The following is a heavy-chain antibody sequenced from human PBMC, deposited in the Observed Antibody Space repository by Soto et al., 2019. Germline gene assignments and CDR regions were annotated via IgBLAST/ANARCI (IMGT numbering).Heavy chain of an antibody. CDR3: ARDSGSYSLDP. J-gene: IGHJ5*02. Sequence: GGSLRLSCAASGFTFSSYWMHWVRQAPGMGLVWVSRINSDGSSTSYADSVKGRFTISRDNAKNTLYLQMNSLRAEDTAVYYCARDSGSYSLDPWGQGTLVTVSS. V-gene: IGHV3-74*01. CDR2: INSDGSST. CDR1: GFTFSSYW. D-gene: IGHD1-26*01.